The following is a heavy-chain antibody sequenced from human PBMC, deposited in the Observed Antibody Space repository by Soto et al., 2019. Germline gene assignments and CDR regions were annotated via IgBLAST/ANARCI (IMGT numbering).Heavy chain of an antibody. J-gene: IGHJ4*02. D-gene: IGHD3-10*02. CDR3: ARTARCSGSYHRRIFDY. CDR1: GFSLSTSGMC. Sequence: SGPTLVNPTQTLTLTCTFSGFSLSTSGMCVSWIRQPPGKALEWLALIDWDDDKYYSTSLKTRLTISKDTSKNQVVLTMTNMDPVDTATYYCARTARCSGSYHRRIFDYWGQGTLVTVSS. V-gene: IGHV2-70*01. CDR2: IDWDDDK.